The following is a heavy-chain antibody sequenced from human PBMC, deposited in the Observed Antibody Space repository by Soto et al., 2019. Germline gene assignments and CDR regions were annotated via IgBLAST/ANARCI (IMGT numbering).Heavy chain of an antibody. V-gene: IGHV3-30*18. CDR3: VKLMFHHDSSGFSGDY. D-gene: IGHD3-22*01. CDR2: ISFQGTND. Sequence: QVQLVESGGGVVQPGGSLRLSCAGSGFNFNNYGMYWVRQAPGKGLEWVAFISFQGTNDYYAEAVKGRFTISKDYSKKSLFLQMNSLRADDTAMYYCVKLMFHHDSSGFSGDYWGQGTLVTVS. J-gene: IGHJ4*02. CDR1: GFNFNNYG.